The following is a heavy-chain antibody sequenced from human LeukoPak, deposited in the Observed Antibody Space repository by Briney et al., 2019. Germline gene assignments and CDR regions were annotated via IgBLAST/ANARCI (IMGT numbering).Heavy chain of an antibody. V-gene: IGHV3-64D*09. CDR2: XXXNGGST. Sequence: SGGSLRLSCSASGFTFSSFAMHWVRQAPGKGLXXXXXXXXNGGSTYYADSVKGRFTISRDNSKNTLYLQMSSLRAEDTAVYLCVKDLRSDFMGVLSRYLSYWGQGTLVTVSS. CDR3: VKDLRSDFMGVLSRYLSY. D-gene: IGHD2/OR15-2a*01. CDR1: GFTFSSFA. J-gene: IGHJ4*02.